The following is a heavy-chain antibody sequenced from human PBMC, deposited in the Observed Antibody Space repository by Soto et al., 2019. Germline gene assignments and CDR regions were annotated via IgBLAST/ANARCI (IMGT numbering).Heavy chain of an antibody. D-gene: IGHD2-2*01. Sequence: SETLSLTCTVSGGSISSSSYYWGWIRQPPGKGLEWIGSIYYSGSTYYNPSLKSRVTISVDTSKNQFSLKLSSVTAADTAVYYCARLFEGYCSSTSCSGDRNYYYGMDVWGQGTTVTVSS. J-gene: IGHJ6*02. CDR1: GGSISSSSYY. V-gene: IGHV4-39*01. CDR2: IYYSGST. CDR3: ARLFEGYCSSTSCSGDRNYYYGMDV.